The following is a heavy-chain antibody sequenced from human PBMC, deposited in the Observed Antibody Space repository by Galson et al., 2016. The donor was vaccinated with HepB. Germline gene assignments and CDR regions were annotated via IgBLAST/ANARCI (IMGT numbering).Heavy chain of an antibody. J-gene: IGHJ4*02. CDR2: IYHNGGT. D-gene: IGHD2-15*01. V-gene: IGHV4-59*01. Sequence: LSLTCTVSVAYISSSYWSWIRQTPGKGLEWIGDIYHNGGTHHNPSLKSRVTISIDTSKKQFSLKVNSVTAADTAVYYCASSPAGYGNGVFGFWGQGAQVVVSS. CDR1: VAYISSSY. CDR3: ASSPAGYGNGVFGF.